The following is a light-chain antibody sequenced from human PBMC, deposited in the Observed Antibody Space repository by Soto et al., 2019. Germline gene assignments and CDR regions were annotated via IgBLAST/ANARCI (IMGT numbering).Light chain of an antibody. Sequence: QSSLTQPASVSGSPGQSITISCTGTSSDVGGYNYVSWYQQHPGTAPKLMIYEVSDRPSGVSNRFSGSKSGSTASLTISGLQPEDEADYYCSSYTSATTVFFGGGTQLTVL. CDR3: SSYTSATTVF. CDR1: SSDVGGYNY. CDR2: EVS. V-gene: IGLV2-14*01. J-gene: IGLJ2*01.